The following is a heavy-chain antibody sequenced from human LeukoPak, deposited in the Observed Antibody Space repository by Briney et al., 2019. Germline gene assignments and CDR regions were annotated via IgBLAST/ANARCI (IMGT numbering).Heavy chain of an antibody. D-gene: IGHD3-16*02. V-gene: IGHV3-23*01. CDR1: GFPLRSSG. J-gene: IGHJ6*03. CDR2: ISGSGGST. CDR3: ARVVSDYVWGSYRYYYYYYMDV. Sequence: GGTLRLSCAASGFPLRSSGMSWVRQAPGEGLEWVSAISGSGGSTYYADSVEGRFTISRDNAKNSLYLQMDSLRAEDTAVYYCARVVSDYVWGSYRYYYYYYMDVWGKGSTVTVSS.